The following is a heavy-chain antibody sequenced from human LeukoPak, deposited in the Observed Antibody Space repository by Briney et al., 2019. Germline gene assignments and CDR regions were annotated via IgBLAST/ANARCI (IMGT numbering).Heavy chain of an antibody. D-gene: IGHD4-17*01. CDR3: ATSSGLYGDYDYYYYYGMDV. V-gene: IGHV4-34*01. J-gene: IGHJ6*04. CDR1: GGSFSGYY. CDR2: INHSGST. Sequence: PSETLSLTCAVYGGSFSGYYWSWIRQPPGKGLEWIGEINHSGSTNYNPSLKRRVTISVDTSKNQFSLKLSSVTAADTAVYYCATSSGLYGDYDYYYYYGMDVWGKGTTVTVSS.